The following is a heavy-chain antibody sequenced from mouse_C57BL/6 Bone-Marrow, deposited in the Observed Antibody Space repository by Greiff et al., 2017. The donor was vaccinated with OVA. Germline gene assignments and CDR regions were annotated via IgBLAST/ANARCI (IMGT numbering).Heavy chain of an antibody. J-gene: IGHJ2*01. CDR3: AREIGTTVVAPFDY. CDR2: IDPSDSYT. Sequence: QVQLQQSGAELVRPGTSVKLSCKASGYTFTSYWMHWVKQRPGQGLEWIGVIDPSDSYTNYNQKFKGKATLTVDTSSSTAYMQLSSLTSEDSAVYYCAREIGTTVVAPFDYWGQGTTLTVSS. D-gene: IGHD1-1*01. CDR1: GYTFTSYW. V-gene: IGHV1-59*01.